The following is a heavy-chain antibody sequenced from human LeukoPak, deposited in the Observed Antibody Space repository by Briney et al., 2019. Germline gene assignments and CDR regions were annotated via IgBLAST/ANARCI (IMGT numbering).Heavy chain of an antibody. D-gene: IGHD3-10*01. CDR3: ARSDGSGSYGDY. CDR1: GYTFTGYY. CDR2: INPNSGGT. J-gene: IGHJ4*02. V-gene: IGHV1-2*02. Sequence: ASVKVSCKASGYTFTGYYMHWVRQAPGQGLEWMGWINPNSGGTDYAQKFQGRVTMTRDTSISTAYMELSRLRSDDTAVYYCARSDGSGSYGDYWGQGTLVTVSS.